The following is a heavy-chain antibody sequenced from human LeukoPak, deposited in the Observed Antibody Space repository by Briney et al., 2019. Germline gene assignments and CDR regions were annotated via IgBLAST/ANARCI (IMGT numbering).Heavy chain of an antibody. V-gene: IGHV4-34*01. D-gene: IGHD3-16*01. CDR3: ARKSGGRSLNY. CDR1: GGSFSGYY. CDR2: INHSGST. Sequence: SETLSLTCAVYGGSFSGYYWSWIRQPPGKGLEWIGEINHSGSTNYNPSLKSRVTISVDMSKNQFSLKLSSVTAADTAVYYCARKSGGRSLNYWGQGTLVTVSS. J-gene: IGHJ4*02.